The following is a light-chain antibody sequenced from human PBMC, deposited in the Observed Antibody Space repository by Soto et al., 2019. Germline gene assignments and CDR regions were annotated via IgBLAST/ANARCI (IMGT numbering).Light chain of an antibody. Sequence: DIVLTQSPGTLSLSPGDRATLSCLASQSVSTSYLAWYQQKPGQAPRLLIYGASSRATGIPDRFSGSASETDFTLTISRLEPEDFAVYYCHQYGSSPYTFGQGTRLEI. V-gene: IGKV3-20*01. J-gene: IGKJ5*01. CDR3: HQYGSSPYT. CDR2: GAS. CDR1: QSVSTSY.